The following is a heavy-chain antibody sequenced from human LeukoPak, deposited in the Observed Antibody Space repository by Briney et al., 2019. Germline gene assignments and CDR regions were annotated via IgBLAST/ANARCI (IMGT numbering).Heavy chain of an antibody. CDR2: INHSGST. Sequence: SETLSLTCAVYGGSFSGYYWSWIRQPPGKGLEWIGEINHSGSTNYNPSLKSRVTISVDTSKSQFSLKLSSVTAADTAVYYCARAGLGYCSGGSCYWFDPWGQGTLVTVSS. CDR1: GGSFSGYY. J-gene: IGHJ5*02. V-gene: IGHV4-34*01. CDR3: ARAGLGYCSGGSCYWFDP. D-gene: IGHD2-15*01.